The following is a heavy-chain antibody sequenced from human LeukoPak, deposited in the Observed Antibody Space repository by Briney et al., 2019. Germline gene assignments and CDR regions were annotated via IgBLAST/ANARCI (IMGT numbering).Heavy chain of an antibody. CDR2: IIPMLGKT. J-gene: IGHJ4*02. D-gene: IGHD2-2*01. Sequence: SVKVSCKASGGTFDNYAVNWVREAPGLGLEWMGRIIPMLGKTNSAQKFQDRVTFTADKSTGTAYMELTHLRPDDTGVYFCARGLFGGFAAAPFDHWGQGTLVTVSP. CDR1: GGTFDNYA. CDR3: ARGLFGGFAAAPFDH. V-gene: IGHV1-69*04.